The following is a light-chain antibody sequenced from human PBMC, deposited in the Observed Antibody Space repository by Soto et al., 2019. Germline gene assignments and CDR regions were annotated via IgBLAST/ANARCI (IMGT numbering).Light chain of an antibody. V-gene: IGKV3-20*01. J-gene: IGKJ1*01. Sequence: EIVLTQSPGTLSLSPGERATLSCRASQSLSSSYLAWYQQKPGQAPRLLIYGASSRATGIPDRFSGSGSGTDFTLTISRLEPEDFVVYYCQQYGSSLTWTFGQGTKVEIK. CDR1: QSLSSSY. CDR3: QQYGSSLTWT. CDR2: GAS.